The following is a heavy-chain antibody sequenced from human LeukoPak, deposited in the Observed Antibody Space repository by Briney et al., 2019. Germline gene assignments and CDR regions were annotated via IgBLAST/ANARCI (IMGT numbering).Heavy chain of an antibody. J-gene: IGHJ4*02. CDR2: INPSGGST. D-gene: IGHD1-26*01. V-gene: IGHV1-46*01. CDR1: GYTFTSYY. CDR3: ARSDSPGASFHY. Sequence: EASVKVSCKASGYTFTSYYMHWVRQAPGQGLEWMGIINPSGGSTSYAQKFQGRVTMTRDMSTSTVYMELSSLRSEDTAVYYCARSDSPGASFHYWGQGTLVTVSS.